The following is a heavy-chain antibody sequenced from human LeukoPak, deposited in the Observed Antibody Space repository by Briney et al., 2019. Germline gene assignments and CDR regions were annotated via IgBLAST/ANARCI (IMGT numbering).Heavy chain of an antibody. J-gene: IGHJ4*02. D-gene: IGHD6-19*01. V-gene: IGHV1-69*05. CDR3: ARGIAVAGFHY. CDR1: GGTFSRYA. CDR2: IIPIFGTA. Sequence: SVKVSCKASGGTFSRYAISLVRQAPGQGLEWMGRIIPIFGTANYAQKFQGRVTITTDESTSTAYMELSSLRSEDTAVYYCARGIAVAGFHYWGQGTLVTVSS.